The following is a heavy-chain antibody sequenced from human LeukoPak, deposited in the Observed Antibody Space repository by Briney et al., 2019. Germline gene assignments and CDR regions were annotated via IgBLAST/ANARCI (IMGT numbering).Heavy chain of an antibody. J-gene: IGHJ4*02. CDR3: AKIRAAVAGTGAVDY. D-gene: IGHD6-19*01. CDR2: IRQDGVKK. V-gene: IGHV3-7*01. CDR1: GFTFSSYW. Sequence: GGSLRLSCAASGFTFSSYWMSWVRQAPGKGLEWVANIRQDGVKKNYVDSVKGRFTISRDNAKNSLYLQMNSLRAEDTAVYYCAKIRAAVAGTGAVDYWGQGTLVTVSS.